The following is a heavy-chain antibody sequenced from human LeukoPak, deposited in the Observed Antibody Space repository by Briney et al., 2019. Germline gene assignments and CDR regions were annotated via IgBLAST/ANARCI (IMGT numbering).Heavy chain of an antibody. CDR2: IYYSGST. J-gene: IGHJ3*02. D-gene: IGHD6-19*01. V-gene: IGHV4-59*01. CDR3: AREIDSSGPRGAFDI. Sequence: SETLSLTCTVSGGSISSYYWSWIRQPPGKGLEWIGYIYYSGSTNYNPSLKSRVTISVDTSKNQFSLKLSSVTAADTAVYYCAREIDSSGPRGAFDIWGQGTMVTVSS. CDR1: GGSISSYY.